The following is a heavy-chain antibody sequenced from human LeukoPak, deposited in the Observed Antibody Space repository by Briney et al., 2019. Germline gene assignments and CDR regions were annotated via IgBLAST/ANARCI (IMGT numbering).Heavy chain of an antibody. CDR1: GFTFSNSW. CDR3: ARFRLGGLYYFDY. V-gene: IGHV3-7*01. CDR2: IKQDGSEK. Sequence: GGSLRLSCAASGFTFSNSWMHWVRQAPGKGLEWVANIKQDGSEKYYVDSVKGRFTISRDNAKNSLYLQMNSLRAEDTAVYYCARFRLGGLYYFDYWGQGTLVTVSS. J-gene: IGHJ4*02.